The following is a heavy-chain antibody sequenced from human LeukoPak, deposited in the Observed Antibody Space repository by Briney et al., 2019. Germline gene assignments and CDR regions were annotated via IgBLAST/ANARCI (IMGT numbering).Heavy chain of an antibody. D-gene: IGHD5-24*01. CDR1: GGSVSSGSYY. CDR3: ARGRDGYKSAFDI. J-gene: IGHJ3*02. V-gene: IGHV4-61*03. Sequence: SETLSLTCTVSGGSVSSGSYYWSWIRQPPGKGLEWIGYIYYGGSTNYNPSLKSRVTISVDTSKNHFTLNLNSVTAADTAVYYCARGRDGYKSAFDIWGQGTMVTVSS. CDR2: IYYGGST.